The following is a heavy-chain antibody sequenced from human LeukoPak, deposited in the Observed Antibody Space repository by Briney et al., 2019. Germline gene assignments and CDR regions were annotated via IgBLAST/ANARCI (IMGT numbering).Heavy chain of an antibody. D-gene: IGHD2-21*02. CDR2: IYHSGST. J-gene: IGHJ3*02. CDR3: ASTIVAVTAILHDAFDI. CDR1: GGSISSSNW. V-gene: IGHV4-4*02. Sequence: SETLSLTCAVSGGSISSSNWWSWVRQPPGKGLEWIGEIYHSGSTNYNPSLKSRVTISVDKSKNQFSLKLSSVTAADTAVYYCASTIVAVTAILHDAFDIWGQGTMVTVSS.